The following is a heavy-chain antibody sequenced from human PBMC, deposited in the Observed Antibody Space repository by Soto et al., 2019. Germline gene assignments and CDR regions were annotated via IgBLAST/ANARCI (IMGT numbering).Heavy chain of an antibody. J-gene: IGHJ4*02. CDR2: IYYSGST. D-gene: IGHD3-22*01. V-gene: IGHV4-59*01. Sequence: TLSLTCTVSGGSISSYYWSWIRQPPGKGLEWIGYIYYSGSTNYNPSLKSRVTISVDTSKNQFSLKLSSVTAADTAVYYCARAEKWLSSFGIFANYWGQGTLVTVSS. CDR3: ARAEKWLSSFGIFANY. CDR1: GGSISSYY.